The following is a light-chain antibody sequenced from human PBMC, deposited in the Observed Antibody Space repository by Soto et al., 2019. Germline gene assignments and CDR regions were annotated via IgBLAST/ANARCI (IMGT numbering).Light chain of an antibody. V-gene: IGLV2-11*01. CDR1: RSDVGGYNY. J-gene: IGLJ2*01. CDR2: AVS. Sequence: QSVLTQPRSVSGSPGQSVTISCTGTRSDVGGYNYVSWYQQHPGKAPRLMIYAVSKRPSEVPDRFSGSKSGNTASLTISGLQAEDEADYYCCSYAGSYTFVVFGGGTKLPVL. CDR3: CSYAGSYTFVV.